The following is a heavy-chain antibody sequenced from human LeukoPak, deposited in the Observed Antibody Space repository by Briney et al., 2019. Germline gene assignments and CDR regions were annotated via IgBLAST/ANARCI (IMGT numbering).Heavy chain of an antibody. Sequence: AGGSLRLSCAVSGVIFSQYTMTWVRQAPGKGLEWVSSINGSGDATKYADSVMGRFTISRDNSKNTLYLQMNSLRAEDTAVYYCAKYLAYGDYIYYYYGMDVWGQGTTVTVSS. CDR1: GVIFSQYT. CDR3: AKYLAYGDYIYYYYGMDV. V-gene: IGHV3-23*01. D-gene: IGHD4-17*01. J-gene: IGHJ6*02. CDR2: INGSGDAT.